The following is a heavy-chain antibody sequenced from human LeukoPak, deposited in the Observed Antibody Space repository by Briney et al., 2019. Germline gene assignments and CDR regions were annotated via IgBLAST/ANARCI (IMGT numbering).Heavy chain of an antibody. Sequence: VASVKVSCKASGGTFSSYAISWVRQAPGQGLEWMGRIIPILGIANYAQKFQGRVTITADKSTSTAYMELSSLRSEDTAVYYCARDYIGDYERMNDAFDIWSQGTMVTVSS. J-gene: IGHJ3*02. V-gene: IGHV1-69*04. CDR1: GGTFSSYA. D-gene: IGHD4-17*01. CDR2: IIPILGIA. CDR3: ARDYIGDYERMNDAFDI.